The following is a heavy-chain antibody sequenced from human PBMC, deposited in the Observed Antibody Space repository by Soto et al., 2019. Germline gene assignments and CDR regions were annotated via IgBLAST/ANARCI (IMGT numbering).Heavy chain of an antibody. CDR1: DESLSDYY. V-gene: IGHV4-34*01. CDR2: IHPSGST. J-gene: IGHJ5*02. D-gene: IGHD1-1*01. Sequence: QVQLHQWGAGLLKPSETLSLTCAVFDESLSDYYYTWTRQPPGKGLEWIGEIHPSGSTHYNPSLTTRDTLSQDTSKKQFSLTLLSVTAADTAVYYCSRGIDAYKGGRTWGQGTLVTVSS. CDR3: SRGIDAYKGGRT.